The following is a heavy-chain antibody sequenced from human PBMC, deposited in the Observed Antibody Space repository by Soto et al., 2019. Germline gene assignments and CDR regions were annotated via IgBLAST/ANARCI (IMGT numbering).Heavy chain of an antibody. V-gene: IGHV1-18*01. Sequence: GASVKVSCKASGYTFTSYVIRWVRQAPGQGIEWMGWISAYNGNTNYAQKLQGRVTMTTDTSTSTAYMELRSLRSDDTAVYYCAREPYYYDSSGYYGMDVWGQGTTVTVSS. CDR1: GYTFTSYV. CDR3: AREPYYYDSSGYYGMDV. CDR2: ISAYNGNT. J-gene: IGHJ6*02. D-gene: IGHD3-22*01.